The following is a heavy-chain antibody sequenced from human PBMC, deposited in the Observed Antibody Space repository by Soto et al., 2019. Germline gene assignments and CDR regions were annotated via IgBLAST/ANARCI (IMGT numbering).Heavy chain of an antibody. J-gene: IGHJ6*02. CDR3: ARIAVAGPGYYYYGMDV. D-gene: IGHD6-19*01. CDR1: GFTFSSYW. Sequence: GGSLSLSCAASGFTFSSYWMSWVRPAPGKGLEWVANIKQDGSEKYYVDPVKGRFTISRDNAKNSLYLQMNSLRAEDTAVYYCARIAVAGPGYYYYGMDVWGQGTTVTVSS. CDR2: IKQDGSEK. V-gene: IGHV3-7*01.